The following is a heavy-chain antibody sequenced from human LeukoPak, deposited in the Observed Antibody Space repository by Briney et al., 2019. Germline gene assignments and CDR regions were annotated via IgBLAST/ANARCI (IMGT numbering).Heavy chain of an antibody. J-gene: IGHJ3*02. V-gene: IGHV1-69*06. CDR2: ITPMSATP. Sequence: SVKVSCKTSAGTFSSYAISWVRQAPGQGLEWMGRITPMSATPSQTQWIQGRVTITADISTNTVYLDLSSLRSEDTALYFCAGDPPGTPVGFDIWGQGTMVTVSS. CDR1: AGTFSSYA. CDR3: AGDPPGTPVGFDI. D-gene: IGHD3-10*01.